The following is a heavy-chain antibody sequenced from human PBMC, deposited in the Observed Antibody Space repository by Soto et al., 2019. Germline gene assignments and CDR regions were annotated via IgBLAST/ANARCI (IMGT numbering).Heavy chain of an antibody. CDR3: ARREVLWFGDYYYYGMDV. Sequence: PSETLSLTCTVSGGSISSSSYYWGWIRQPPGKGLEWIGSISSSGSTYYKPSLKSRVAMSVDTSKNQFSLKLSSVTAADTAVYYCARREVLWFGDYYYYGMDVWGQGTTVTVSS. CDR1: GGSISSSSYY. CDR2: ISSSGST. V-gene: IGHV4-39*01. J-gene: IGHJ6*01. D-gene: IGHD3-10*01.